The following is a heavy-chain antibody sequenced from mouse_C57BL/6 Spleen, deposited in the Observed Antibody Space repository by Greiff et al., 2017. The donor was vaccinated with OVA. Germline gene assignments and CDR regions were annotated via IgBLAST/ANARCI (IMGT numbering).Heavy chain of an antibody. CDR2: IYPRSGNT. V-gene: IGHV1-81*01. D-gene: IGHD2-4*01. Sequence: QVQLQQSGAELVRPGASVKLSCKASGYTFTSYGISWVKQRPGQGLEWIGEIYPRSGNTYYNEKFKGKATLTADKSSSTAYMELRSLTSEDSAVYFCAGLNYAMDYWGQGTSVTVSS. CDR3: AGLNYAMDY. J-gene: IGHJ4*01. CDR1: GYTFTSYG.